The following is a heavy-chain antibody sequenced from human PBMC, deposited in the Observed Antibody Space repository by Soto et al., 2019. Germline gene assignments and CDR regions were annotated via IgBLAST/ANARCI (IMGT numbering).Heavy chain of an antibody. CDR3: ARDRGDGAFDI. CDR1: GYTFTGYY. D-gene: IGHD7-27*01. Sequence: ASVKVSCKASGYTFTGYYMHWVRQAPGQGLEWMGWINPNSGGTNYAQKFQGWVTMTRDTSISTAYMELSRLRSDDTAVYYGARDRGDGAFDIWGQGTMVTISS. CDR2: INPNSGGT. V-gene: IGHV1-2*04. J-gene: IGHJ3*02.